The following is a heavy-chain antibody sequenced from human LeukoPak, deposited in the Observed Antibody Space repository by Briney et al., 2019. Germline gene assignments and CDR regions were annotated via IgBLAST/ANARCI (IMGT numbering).Heavy chain of an antibody. Sequence: ASVKVSCKASGYTFTNYGIIWVRQAPGQGLEWMGWISAYNGNANYAEKVQGRVIMTTDTSTSTAYMELRSLRSDDTAVYYCARGVGNSNWYLDYWGQGTLVIVSS. V-gene: IGHV1-18*01. CDR2: ISAYNGNA. CDR3: ARGVGNSNWYLDY. CDR1: GYTFTNYG. J-gene: IGHJ4*02. D-gene: IGHD5-18*01.